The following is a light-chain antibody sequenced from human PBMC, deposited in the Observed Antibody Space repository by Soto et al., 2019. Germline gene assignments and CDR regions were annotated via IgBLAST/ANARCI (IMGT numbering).Light chain of an antibody. V-gene: IGLV1-47*01. CDR3: AAWHDSLPAYYV. CDR2: KNN. CDR1: SSTIGSNY. Sequence: QTVLTQPPSASGTPGQRVTISCSGSSSTIGSNYVFWYQQLPGTAPKLLIYKNNQRPSGVPDRFSGSKSGTSASLAISGLRSEDEAYYYCAAWHDSLPAYYVFGTGTKVTVL. J-gene: IGLJ1*01.